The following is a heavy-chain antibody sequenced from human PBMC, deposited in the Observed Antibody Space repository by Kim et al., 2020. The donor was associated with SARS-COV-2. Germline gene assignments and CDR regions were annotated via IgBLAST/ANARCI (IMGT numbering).Heavy chain of an antibody. J-gene: IGHJ4*02. Sequence: YADSLKARFTSSRENAKNALYLQRNSLRAEDTAVYYCGRGSGSYGFDYWGQGILVTVSS. CDR3: GRGSGSYGFDY. V-gene: IGHV3-74*01. D-gene: IGHD1-26*01.